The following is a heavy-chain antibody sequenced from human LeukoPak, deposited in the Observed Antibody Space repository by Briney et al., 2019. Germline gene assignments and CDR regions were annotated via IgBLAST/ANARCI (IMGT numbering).Heavy chain of an antibody. V-gene: IGHV3-74*01. J-gene: IGHJ4*02. D-gene: IGHD2-2*01. CDR1: GFTFSSYW. Sequence: GGSLRLSCVASGFTFSSYWMHWVRQDPRKGLVWVSRINGDGRNINYADSVRGRFTISRDNAKNTLYLQMNTLRVEDTAVYYCAGGLGYCSSTSCYDNYFDYWGQGTLVTVSS. CDR3: AGGLGYCSSTSCYDNYFDY. CDR2: INGDGRNI.